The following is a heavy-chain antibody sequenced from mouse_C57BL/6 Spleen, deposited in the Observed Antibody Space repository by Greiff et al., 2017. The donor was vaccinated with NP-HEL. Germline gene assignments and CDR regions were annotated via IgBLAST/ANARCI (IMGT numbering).Heavy chain of an antibody. D-gene: IGHD1-1*01. CDR2: IWRGGST. V-gene: IGHV2-5*01. CDR3: ARSTVVVTENYFDY. CDR1: GFSLTSYG. J-gene: IGHJ2*01. Sequence: VKVVESGPGLVQPSQSLSITCTVSGFSLTSYGVHWVRQSPGKGLEWLGVIWRGGSTDYNAAFMSRLSITKDNSKSQVFFKMNSLQADDTAIYYCARSTVVVTENYFDYWGQGTTLTVSS.